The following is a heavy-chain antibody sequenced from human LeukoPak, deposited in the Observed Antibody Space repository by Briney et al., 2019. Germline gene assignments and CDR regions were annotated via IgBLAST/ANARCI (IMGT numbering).Heavy chain of an antibody. Sequence: PGGSLRLSCAASGFTFSTFQMTWVRQAPGKGLEWVSSISSSSSYIYYADSVKGRFTISRDNAKNSLYLQMNSLRAEDTAVYYCARASGYGQFDYWGQGTLVTVSS. V-gene: IGHV3-21*01. CDR3: ARASGYGQFDY. CDR2: ISSSSSYI. D-gene: IGHD5-12*01. CDR1: GFTFSTFQ. J-gene: IGHJ4*02.